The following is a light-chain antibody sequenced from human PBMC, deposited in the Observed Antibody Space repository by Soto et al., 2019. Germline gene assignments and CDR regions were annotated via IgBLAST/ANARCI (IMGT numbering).Light chain of an antibody. CDR3: QQYENLPT. CDR2: DAS. V-gene: IGKV1-33*01. CDR1: QNINNY. J-gene: IGKJ5*01. Sequence: DIQMTQSPSSVSASVGYRVTITCQASQNINNYLNWYQQKPGRAPKLLIYDASNLEAGVPSRFRGSGSGTDFTFTISRLQPEDIATYYCQQYENLPTFGQGTRLEIK.